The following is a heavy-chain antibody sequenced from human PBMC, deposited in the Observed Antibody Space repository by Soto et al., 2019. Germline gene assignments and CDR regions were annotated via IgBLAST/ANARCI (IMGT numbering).Heavy chain of an antibody. CDR3: VKDTRRYCSGGTCHDWFDL. CDR1: EFTFRNYA. J-gene: IGHJ5*02. Sequence: EMQLLESGGGLVQPGGSLRLSCSSSEFTFRNYAMSWVRQAPGKGLEWVAAISGSGGTTYHADYVKGRFTISRDNSKNTLFLQMNSLRAEDTAVYYCVKDTRRYCSGGTCHDWFDLWGQGTLVIVSS. V-gene: IGHV3-23*01. D-gene: IGHD2-15*01. CDR2: ISGSGGTT.